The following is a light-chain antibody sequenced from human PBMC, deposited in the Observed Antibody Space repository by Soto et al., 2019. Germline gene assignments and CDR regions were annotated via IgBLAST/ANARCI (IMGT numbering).Light chain of an antibody. CDR1: QSVSSSY. Sequence: EIVLTQSPGTLSLSPGERGTLSCRASQSVSSSYLAWYQHKPGQAPRLLIYSTSSRATGIPDRFSGSGSGTGFTLTISRLEPEDFAVYYCQQYGGSSGYTFGQGTKLEIK. J-gene: IGKJ2*01. CDR3: QQYGGSSGYT. CDR2: STS. V-gene: IGKV3-20*01.